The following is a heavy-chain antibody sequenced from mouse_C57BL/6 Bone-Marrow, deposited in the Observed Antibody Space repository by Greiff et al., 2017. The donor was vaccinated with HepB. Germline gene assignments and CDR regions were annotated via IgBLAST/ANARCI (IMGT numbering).Heavy chain of an antibody. CDR2: IDPENGDT. Sequence: VQLQQSGAELVRPGASVKLSCTASGFNIKDDYMHWVKQRPEQGLEWIGWIDPENGDTEYASKFQGKAPITADTSSNTAYLQLSSLTSEDTAVYYCTTPAYGTTWFAYWGQGTLVTVSA. V-gene: IGHV14-4*01. CDR1: GFNIKDDY. D-gene: IGHD2-1*01. CDR3: TTPAYGTTWFAY. J-gene: IGHJ3*01.